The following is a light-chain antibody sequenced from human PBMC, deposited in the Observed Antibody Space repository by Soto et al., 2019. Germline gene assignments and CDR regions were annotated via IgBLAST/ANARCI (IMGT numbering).Light chain of an antibody. Sequence: VLTQSPATLSVSPGEGATLSCRASQSVGSSLAWYQQKPGQAPRLLMFDSSTRATGVPAKFSGSGSGTEFTLTISSLEPEDFAVYYCQQRSSWPPVSFGQGTRLEIK. J-gene: IGKJ5*01. V-gene: IGKV3-11*01. CDR1: QSVGSS. CDR2: DSS. CDR3: QQRSSWPPVS.